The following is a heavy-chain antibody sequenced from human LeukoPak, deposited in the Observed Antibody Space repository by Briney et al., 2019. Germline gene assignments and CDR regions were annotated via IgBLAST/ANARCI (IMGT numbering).Heavy chain of an antibody. V-gene: IGHV3-74*01. CDR1: GFTFSSYW. J-gene: IGHJ4*02. CDR3: ATNPHRDAVY. D-gene: IGHD2-2*01. Sequence: GGSLRLSCAASGFTFSSYWMHWVRQAPGKGLVWVSRINSDGSSTSYADFVKGRFTISRDNAKNSLYVQLNSLRAEDTAVYYCATNPHRDAVYWGQGTLVTVSS. CDR2: INSDGSST.